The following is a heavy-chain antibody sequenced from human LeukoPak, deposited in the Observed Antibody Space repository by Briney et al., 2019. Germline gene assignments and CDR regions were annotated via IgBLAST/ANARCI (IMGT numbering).Heavy chain of an antibody. J-gene: IGHJ4*02. D-gene: IGHD6-13*01. CDR2: ISSSSSYI. Sequence: GGSLRLSCVASGFTFRTYSMNCVRQAPGKGLEWVSSISSSSSYIYYADSVKGRFTISRDNAKNSLFLQMNSLRAEDTAVYYCARGAVAGADFDCWGRGTLVTVSS. CDR1: GFTFRTYS. V-gene: IGHV3-21*01. CDR3: ARGAVAGADFDC.